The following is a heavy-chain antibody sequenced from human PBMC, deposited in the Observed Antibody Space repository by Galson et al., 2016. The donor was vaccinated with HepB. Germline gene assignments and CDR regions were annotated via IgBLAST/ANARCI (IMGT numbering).Heavy chain of an antibody. CDR2: ITGSGVSS. J-gene: IGHJ2*01. CDR1: GFTFSTYA. D-gene: IGHD3-22*01. V-gene: IGHV3-23*01. Sequence: SLRLSCAASGFTFSTYAMSWVRRAPGKGLEWVSTITGSGVSSYYADPVTGRFTLSRDNSKKTVYLQMNSLRADDTAVYYCAKDGGTWGYYYGDWNLDLWGRGTLVTVSS. CDR3: AKDGGTWGYYYGDWNLDL.